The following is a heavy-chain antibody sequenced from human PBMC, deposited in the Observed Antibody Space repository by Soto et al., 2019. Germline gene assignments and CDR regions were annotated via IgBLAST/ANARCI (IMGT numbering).Heavy chain of an antibody. CDR3: ARDSPNGDYAYFGY. D-gene: IGHD4-17*01. V-gene: IGHV1-69*06. Sequence: GASVKVSCKASGGTFSSYAISWVRQAPGQGLEWMGGIIPIFGTANYAQKFQGRVTITADKSTSTAYMELSSLRSEGTAVYYCARDSPNGDYAYFGYWGQGTLVTVSS. CDR2: IIPIFGTA. J-gene: IGHJ4*02. CDR1: GGTFSSYA.